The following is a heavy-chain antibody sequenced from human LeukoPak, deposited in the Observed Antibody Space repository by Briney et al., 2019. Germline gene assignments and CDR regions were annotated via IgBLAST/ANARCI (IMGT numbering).Heavy chain of an antibody. D-gene: IGHD3-22*01. J-gene: IGHJ3*02. CDR1: GFTVSSNY. CDR2: IYSGGST. V-gene: IGHV3-53*01. CDR3: AREGRSYDSSFVDAFDI. Sequence: GGSLRLSCAASGFTVSSNYMSWVRQAPGKGLEWVSVIYSGGSTYYADSVKGRFTISRDNSKNTLYLQMNSLRAEDTAVYYCAREGRSYDSSFVDAFDIWGQGTVVTVSS.